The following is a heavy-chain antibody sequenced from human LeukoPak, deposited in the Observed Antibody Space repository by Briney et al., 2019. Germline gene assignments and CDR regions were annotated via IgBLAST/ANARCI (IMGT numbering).Heavy chain of an antibody. V-gene: IGHV4-30-4*07. J-gene: IGHJ4*02. CDR1: GGAIISGGYS. CDR3: ARGGIRRYGRGNTFDY. D-gene: IGHD5-18*01. CDR2: IYYTGST. Sequence: PSQTLSHTCAVSGGAIISGGYSWSWIRQPPGKGLEWIGYIYYTGSTYYNPSLKSRVTISVDTSKNHFSLKLSSVTAADTAVYYCARGGIRRYGRGNTFDYWGQGTLVTVSS.